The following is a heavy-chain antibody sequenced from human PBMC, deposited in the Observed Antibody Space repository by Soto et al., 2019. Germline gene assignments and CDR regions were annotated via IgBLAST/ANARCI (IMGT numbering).Heavy chain of an antibody. J-gene: IGHJ4*02. CDR2: IIPIFGTA. CDR3: ARAGYYDSSGYHYFDY. V-gene: IGHV1-69*13. CDR1: GGTFSSYA. D-gene: IGHD3-22*01. Sequence: SVKVSCKASGGTFSSYAISWLRQSPGQGLEWMGGIIPIFGTANYAQKFQGRVTIAADESTSTAYMELSSLRSEDTAVYYCARAGYYDSSGYHYFDYWGQGTLVTVSS.